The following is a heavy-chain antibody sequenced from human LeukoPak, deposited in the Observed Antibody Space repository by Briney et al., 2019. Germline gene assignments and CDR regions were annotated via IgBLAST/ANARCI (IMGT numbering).Heavy chain of an antibody. CDR2: ISSNGGST. Sequence: GGSLRLSCSASGFTFSSYAMHWVRQAPGKGLGYVSAISSNGGSTYYADSVKGRFTISRDNSKNTLYLQMSSLRAEDAAVYYCVGAAYELWGQGTLVTVSS. V-gene: IGHV3-64D*06. J-gene: IGHJ4*02. CDR1: GFTFSSYA. D-gene: IGHD2-21*01. CDR3: VGAAYEL.